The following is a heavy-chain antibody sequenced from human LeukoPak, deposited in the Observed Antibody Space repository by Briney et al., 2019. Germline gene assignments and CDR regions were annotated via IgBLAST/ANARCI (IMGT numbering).Heavy chain of an antibody. V-gene: IGHV3-48*03. D-gene: IGHD1-26*01. CDR2: ISSSGTTI. CDR1: GFTFRTSE. Sequence: GGSLTLSCAASGFTFRTSEMNWVRQAPGKGLEWVSYISSSGTTIYYADSLKGRFTNSRDNAKNSLYLQMNSLRAEDTAVYYCATKISGSYYEYIDYWGKGTLVTVSS. J-gene: IGHJ4*02. CDR3: ATKISGSYYEYIDY.